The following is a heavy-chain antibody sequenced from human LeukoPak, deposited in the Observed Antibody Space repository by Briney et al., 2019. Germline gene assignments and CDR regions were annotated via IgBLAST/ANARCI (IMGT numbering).Heavy chain of an antibody. V-gene: IGHV1-69*04. CDR1: GGTFSSYA. CDR3: ARDLRQYQLLGAFDI. D-gene: IGHD2-2*01. Sequence: ASVKVSCKASGGTFSSYAISWVRQAPGQGLEWMGRIIPILGIANYAQKFQGRVTITADKSTSTAYMELSSLRSDDTAVYYCARDLRQYQLLGAFDIWGQGTMVTVSS. CDR2: IIPILGIA. J-gene: IGHJ3*02.